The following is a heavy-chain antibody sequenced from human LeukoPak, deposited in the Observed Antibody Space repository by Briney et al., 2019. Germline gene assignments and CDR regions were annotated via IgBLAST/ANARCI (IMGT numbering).Heavy chain of an antibody. D-gene: IGHD3-22*01. CDR2: ISAYNGNT. Sequence: ASVKVSCKASGYTFTSYGISWVRQAPGQGLEWMGWISAYNGNTNYAQKPQGRVTMTTDTSTSTAYMELRSLRSDDTAVYYCARSAYYYDSSGYFFDYWGQGTLVTVLS. J-gene: IGHJ4*02. V-gene: IGHV1-18*01. CDR1: GYTFTSYG. CDR3: ARSAYYYDSSGYFFDY.